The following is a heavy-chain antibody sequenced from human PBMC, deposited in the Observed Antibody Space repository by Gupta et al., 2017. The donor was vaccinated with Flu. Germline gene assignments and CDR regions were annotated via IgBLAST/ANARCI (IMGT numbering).Heavy chain of an antibody. CDR3: AKDLGSGGDYYYYMDV. CDR1: GNTFTNYY. D-gene: IGHD2-15*01. J-gene: IGHJ6*03. Sequence: QVQLVQSGAEVKKPGASVKVSCKASGNTFTNYYFHWVRQAPGQGLEWMGMINPSGGSTSYAQKFQGRVTMTRDTSTSPVYMNLSSLRSEDTAIYYCAKDLGSGGDYYYYMDVWGKGTTVTVSS. V-gene: IGHV1-46*01. CDR2: INPSGGST.